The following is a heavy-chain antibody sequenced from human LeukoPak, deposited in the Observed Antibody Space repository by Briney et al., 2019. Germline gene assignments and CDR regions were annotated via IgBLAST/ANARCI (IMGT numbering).Heavy chain of an antibody. J-gene: IGHJ4*02. CDR2: INHSGST. CDR3: ARGHSSSWYKN. CDR1: GGSISSSSYY. V-gene: IGHV4-39*07. Sequence: PSETLSLTCTVSGGSISSSSYYWSWIRQPPGKGLEWIGEINHSGSTNYNPSLKSRVTISVDTSKNQFSLKLSSVTAADTAVYYCARGHSSSWYKNWGQGTLVTVSS. D-gene: IGHD6-13*01.